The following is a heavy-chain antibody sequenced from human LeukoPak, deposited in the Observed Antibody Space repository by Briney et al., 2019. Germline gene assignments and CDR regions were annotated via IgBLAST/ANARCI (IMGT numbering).Heavy chain of an antibody. D-gene: IGHD1-26*01. V-gene: IGHV4-59*11. CDR2: ISGSGAA. J-gene: IGHJ4*02. CDR1: NGYISGHY. Sequence: SETLSLTCTVSNGYISGHYWGWIRQPPGKGLEWIGYISGSGAANYSPSLESRVTMSVDPSKMQFSLKLSSVTAADTAVYYCARDGGSDSGSYYGDYWGQGTLVTVSS. CDR3: ARDGGSDSGSYYGDY.